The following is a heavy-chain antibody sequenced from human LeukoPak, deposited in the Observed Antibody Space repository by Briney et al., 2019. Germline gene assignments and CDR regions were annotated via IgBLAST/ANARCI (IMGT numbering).Heavy chain of an antibody. V-gene: IGHV4-31*11. CDR1: GGSISSGAYY. CDR3: ARARDFYYGMDV. Sequence: SETLSLTCAVSGGSISSGAYYFNWIRQHPGRGLEWIGYINYSGGTYYNPSLKSRVMLSVDTSKNHFSLKLSSVTAADTAVYFCARARDFYYGMDVWGQGTTVTVSS. CDR2: INYSGGT. J-gene: IGHJ6*02.